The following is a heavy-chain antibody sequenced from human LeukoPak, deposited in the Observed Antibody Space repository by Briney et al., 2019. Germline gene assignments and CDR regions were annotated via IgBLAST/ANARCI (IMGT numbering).Heavy chain of an antibody. V-gene: IGHV3-23*01. D-gene: IGHD1-1*01. J-gene: IGHJ3*02. CDR3: ASRPGGRLGAFDI. Sequence: PGGSLRLSCAASGFTFSSYAMSWVRQAPGKGLEWVSAISGSGGSTYYADSVKGRFTISRDNSKNTLYLQMNSLRAEDTAVYYCASRPGGRLGAFDIWGQGTMVTVSS. CDR1: GFTFSSYA. CDR2: ISGSGGST.